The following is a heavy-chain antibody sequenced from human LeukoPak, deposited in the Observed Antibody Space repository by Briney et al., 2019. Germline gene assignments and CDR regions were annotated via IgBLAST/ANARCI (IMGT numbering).Heavy chain of an antibody. CDR1: GFTFSSYS. CDR3: ARDLRDIVVVPGAIIV. CDR2: ISSSSSYI. D-gene: IGHD2-2*02. Sequence: PGGSLRLSCAASGFTFSSYSMNWVRQAPGKRLEWVSSISSSSSYIYYADSVKGRFTISRDNAKNSLYLQMNSLRAEDTAVYYCARDLRDIVVVPGAIIVWGQGSTVTVSS. V-gene: IGHV3-21*01. J-gene: IGHJ6*02.